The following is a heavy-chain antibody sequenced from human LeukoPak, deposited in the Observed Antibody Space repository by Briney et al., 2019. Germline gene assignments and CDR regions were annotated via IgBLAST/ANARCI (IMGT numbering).Heavy chain of an antibody. J-gene: IGHJ6*02. CDR1: GSTFSSYA. D-gene: IGHD3-22*01. V-gene: IGHV3-30*04. Sequence: GGSLRLSCAASGSTFSSYAMHWVRQAPGKGLEWVAVISYDGSNKYYADSVKGRFTISRDNSKNTLYLQMNSLRAEDTAVYYCARDGTYYYDSSGYYLYYYYGMDVWGQGTTVTVSS. CDR2: ISYDGSNK. CDR3: ARDGTYYYDSSGYYLYYYYGMDV.